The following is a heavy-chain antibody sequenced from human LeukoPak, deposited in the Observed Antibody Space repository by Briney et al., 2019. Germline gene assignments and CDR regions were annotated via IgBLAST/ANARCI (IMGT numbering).Heavy chain of an antibody. V-gene: IGHV3-48*04. CDR3: AREPTEELVLYAMFDY. D-gene: IGHD2-8*02. CDR2: ISRSGSAI. J-gene: IGHJ4*02. Sequence: GGSLRLSCAVSGFTFSSCSMNWVRQAPGKGLEWVSYISRSGSAIYYADSVKGRFTISRDNAKNSLYLQMNSLRAEDTAVYYCAREPTEELVLYAMFDYWGQGSLVTVSS. CDR1: GFTFSSCS.